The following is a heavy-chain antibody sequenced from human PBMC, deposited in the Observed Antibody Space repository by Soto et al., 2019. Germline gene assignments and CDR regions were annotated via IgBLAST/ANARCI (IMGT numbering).Heavy chain of an antibody. V-gene: IGHV3-48*02. CDR3: ARGYCSGSSCYSASDY. CDR1: GFIFSTQS. J-gene: IGHJ4*02. Sequence: GGSLRLSYVASGFIFSTQSMNWVRQAPGKGLEWVSYISSGSSTIYYADSVRGRFTISRDNAKNSLYLQMNSLRDEDTAVYYCARGYCSGSSCYSASDYWGQGTQVTVSS. CDR2: ISSGSSTI. D-gene: IGHD2-15*01.